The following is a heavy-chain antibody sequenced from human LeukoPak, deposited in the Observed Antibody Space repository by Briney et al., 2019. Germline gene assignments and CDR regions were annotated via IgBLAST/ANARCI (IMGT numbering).Heavy chain of an antibody. CDR2: INPNSGGR. V-gene: IGHV1-2*02. CDR3: ARRLRRIAVAGSNWFDP. D-gene: IGHD6-19*01. Sequence: ASVKVSCKASGYTFTGYYMHWVRQAPGQGLEWMGWINPNSGGRNYAQKFQGRVTMTRDTSISTAYMELSRLRSDDTAVYYCARRLRRIAVAGSNWFDPWGQGTLVTVSS. CDR1: GYTFTGYY. J-gene: IGHJ5*02.